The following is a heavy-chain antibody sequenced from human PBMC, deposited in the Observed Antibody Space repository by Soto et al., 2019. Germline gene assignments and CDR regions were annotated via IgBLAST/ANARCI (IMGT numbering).Heavy chain of an antibody. CDR1: GYTFTSYA. CDR3: ARGNVLRYFDWPSSY. Sequence: AVNVSCKASGYTFTSYAMHSVGQAPGQRLEWMGWINAGNGITKYSQKFQGRVTITRDTSASTAYMELSSLRSEDTAVYYCARGNVLRYFDWPSSYWGQGTLVTVSS. J-gene: IGHJ4*02. V-gene: IGHV1-3*01. D-gene: IGHD3-9*01. CDR2: INAGNGIT.